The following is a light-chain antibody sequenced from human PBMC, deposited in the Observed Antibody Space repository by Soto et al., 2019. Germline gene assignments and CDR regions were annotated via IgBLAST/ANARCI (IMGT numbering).Light chain of an antibody. Sequence: DIVMTQSPDSLAVSLGERATINCKSSQSALYSSNNKNYLAWYQQKPGQPPKPLIFWASTRESGVPDRFSGSGSGTEFTLTISGLQAEDVAVYYCQQYYTTPRTFGQGTKLEIK. CDR3: QQYYTTPRT. CDR2: WAS. J-gene: IGKJ2*01. CDR1: QSALYSSNNKNY. V-gene: IGKV4-1*01.